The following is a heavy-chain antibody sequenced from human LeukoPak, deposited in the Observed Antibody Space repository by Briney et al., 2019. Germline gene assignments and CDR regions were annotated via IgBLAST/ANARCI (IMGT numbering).Heavy chain of an antibody. V-gene: IGHV3-49*04. D-gene: IGHD5-24*01. CDR1: GFNFDDYV. CDR3: TRGGNRGLHGTTFSDDFDY. J-gene: IGHJ4*02. Sequence: GYLRDSFLSSGFNFDDYVLCWVRPAPGKGLEWLGFVRSNSYGGTTEYDPSVKGRFFIPRDDSREIAYLQMNSLKTEDTGVYFCTRGGNRGLHGTTFSDDFDYWGQGTLVTVSS. CDR2: VRSNSYGGTT.